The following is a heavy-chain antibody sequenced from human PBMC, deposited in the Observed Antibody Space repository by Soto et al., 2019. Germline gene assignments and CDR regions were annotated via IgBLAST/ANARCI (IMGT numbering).Heavy chain of an antibody. V-gene: IGHV1-69*04. D-gene: IGHD6-13*01. CDR1: GGTFSSYT. CDR3: ARERRRSSSQTAI. Sequence: SVXVSCTASGGTFSSYTISWVRKAPGQGLEWMGRIIPILGIANYAQKFQGRVTITADKSTSTAYMELSSLRSEDTAVYYCARERRRSSSQTAIWGQGTLVTVSS. CDR2: IIPILGIA. J-gene: IGHJ4*02.